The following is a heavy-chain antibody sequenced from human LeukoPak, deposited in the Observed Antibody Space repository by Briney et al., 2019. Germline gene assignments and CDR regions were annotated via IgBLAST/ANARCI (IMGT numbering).Heavy chain of an antibody. V-gene: IGHV4-59*01. CDR2: IYYSGST. Sequence: SETLSLTCTVSGGSISRYYWSWIRQPPGKGLEWIGYIYYSGSTNYNPSPKSRVTISVDTSKNQFSLKLSSVTAADTAVYYCARDGVLGGLFVWDYWGQGTLVTVSS. D-gene: IGHD3-16*01. J-gene: IGHJ4*02. CDR1: GGSISRYY. CDR3: ARDGVLGGLFVWDY.